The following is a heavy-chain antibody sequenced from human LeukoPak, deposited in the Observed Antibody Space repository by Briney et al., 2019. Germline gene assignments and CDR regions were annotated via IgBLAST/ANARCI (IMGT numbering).Heavy chain of an antibody. CDR1: GGSFSGYY. Sequence: SETLSLTCAVYGGSFSGYYWSWIRQPPGKGLEWIGEINHSGSTNYNPSLKSRVTISVDTSKNQFSLKLSSVTAADTAVYYCARLYGGNSEVDYWGQGTLVTVSS. J-gene: IGHJ4*02. CDR2: INHSGST. CDR3: ARLYGGNSEVDY. D-gene: IGHD4-17*01. V-gene: IGHV4-34*01.